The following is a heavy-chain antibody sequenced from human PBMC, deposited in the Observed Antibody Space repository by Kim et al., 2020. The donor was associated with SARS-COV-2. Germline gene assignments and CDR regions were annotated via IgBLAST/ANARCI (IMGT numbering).Heavy chain of an antibody. J-gene: IGHJ5*02. CDR3: ARHEMFGELLGWFDP. CDR1: GGSISSYY. Sequence: SETLSLTCTVSGGSISSYYWSWIRQPPGKGLEWIAYIYSSGSTNYNPSLKSRVTISVDTSKNQFSLKLSSVTAADTAVYFCARHEMFGELLGWFDPWGQGSLVTVSS. CDR2: IYSSGST. D-gene: IGHD3-10*02. V-gene: IGHV4-59*01.